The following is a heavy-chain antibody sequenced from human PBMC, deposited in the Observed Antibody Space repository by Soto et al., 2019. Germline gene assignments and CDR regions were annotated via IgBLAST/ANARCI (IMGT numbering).Heavy chain of an antibody. CDR2: IYYSGST. Sequence: PSETLSLTCTVSGGSISSSSYYWGWIRQPPGKGLEWIGSIYYSGSTYYNPSLKSRVTISVDTSKNQFSLKLSSVTAADTAVYYCASDSSSWLYYYYYGMDVWGQGTTVTVSS. D-gene: IGHD6-13*01. V-gene: IGHV4-39*01. CDR3: ASDSSSWLYYYYYGMDV. CDR1: GGSISSSSYY. J-gene: IGHJ6*02.